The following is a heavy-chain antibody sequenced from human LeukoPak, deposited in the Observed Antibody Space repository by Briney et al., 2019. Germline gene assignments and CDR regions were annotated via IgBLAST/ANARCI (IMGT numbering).Heavy chain of an antibody. J-gene: IGHJ4*02. CDR3: ASGANYFDY. CDR2: ISSRSSYI. CDR1: GFTFSSYN. D-gene: IGHD1-26*01. Sequence: PGGSLRLSCAASGFTFSSYNMKWVRQAPGKGLEGVSSISSRSSYIFYADSVKGRFTISRDNAKKSLYLQMNSLRAEDTAVYYCASGANYFDYWGQGTLVTVSS. V-gene: IGHV3-21*01.